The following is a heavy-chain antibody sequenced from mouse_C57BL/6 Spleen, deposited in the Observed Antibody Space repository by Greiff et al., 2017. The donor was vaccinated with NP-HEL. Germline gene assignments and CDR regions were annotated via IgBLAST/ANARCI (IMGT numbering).Heavy chain of an antibody. CDR3: TTSGNYGY. V-gene: IGHV14-4*01. CDR2: IDPENGDT. D-gene: IGHD2-1*01. CDR1: GFNIKDDY. Sequence: VQLQQSGAELVRPGASVKLSCTASGFNIKDDYMHWVKQRPEQGLEWIGWIDPENGDTEYASKFQGKATITADTSSNTAYLQLSSLTSEDTAVYYCTTSGNYGYWGQGTTLTVSS. J-gene: IGHJ2*01.